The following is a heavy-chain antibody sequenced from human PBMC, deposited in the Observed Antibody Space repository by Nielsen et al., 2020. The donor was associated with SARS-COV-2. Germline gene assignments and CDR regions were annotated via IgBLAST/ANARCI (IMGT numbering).Heavy chain of an antibody. J-gene: IGHJ6*02. CDR1: GFTFDDYT. CDR3: AKDMGPWGRYYYYGMDV. V-gene: IGHV3-43*01. D-gene: IGHD7-27*01. Sequence: GGSLRLSCAASGFTFDDYTMHWVRQAPGKGLEWVSLISWDGGSTYYADSVKGRFTISRDNSKNSLYLQMNSLRTEDTALYYCAKDMGPWGRYYYYGMDVWGQGTTVTVSS. CDR2: ISWDGGST.